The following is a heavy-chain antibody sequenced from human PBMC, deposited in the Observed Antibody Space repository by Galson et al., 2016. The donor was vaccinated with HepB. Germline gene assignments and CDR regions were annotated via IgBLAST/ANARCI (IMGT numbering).Heavy chain of an antibody. J-gene: IGHJ5*02. CDR1: NGSFRGYY. CDR3: ARSPDFADP. V-gene: IGHV4-34*12. D-gene: IGHD2-21*02. Sequence: SETLSLTCAVYNGSFRGYYWSWIRQPPGKGLEWIGEIIHTGNTNYHPSLKSRLTISVDTSKNHFSLKLSSVTAADTAVYYCARSPDFADPWGQGTLVTVSS. CDR2: IIHTGNT.